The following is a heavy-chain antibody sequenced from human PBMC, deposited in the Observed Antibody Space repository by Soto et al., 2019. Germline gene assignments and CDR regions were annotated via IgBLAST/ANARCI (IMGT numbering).Heavy chain of an antibody. D-gene: IGHD6-19*01. CDR3: ARQEAVAVTPFDS. CDR2: IYFSGST. J-gene: IGHJ4*02. V-gene: IGHV4-59*01. CDR1: GGSISGYY. Sequence: QVHLQESGPGLVKPSETLSLTCTVSGGSISGYYWNWIRQPPGKGLEWLGYIYFSGSTHYNPSLKTRLTIAVDTSKKQFSLKLSSVTAAYTAVYYCARQEAVAVTPFDSWGQRTLVCVSS.